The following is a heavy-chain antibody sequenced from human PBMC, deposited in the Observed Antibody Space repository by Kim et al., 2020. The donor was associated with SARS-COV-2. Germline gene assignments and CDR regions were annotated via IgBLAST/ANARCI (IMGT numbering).Heavy chain of an antibody. CDR3: AKEEYSYGYVQTIAPDY. J-gene: IGHJ4*02. Sequence: GGSLRLSCAASGFTFSSYAMSWVRQAPGQGLEWVSAISGSGASTYYADSVRGRFTISRDNSKNTLYLQMNSLRAEDTAVYYCAKEEYSYGYVQTIAPDYWGQGTLVTVSS. CDR1: GFTFSSYA. CDR2: ISGSGAST. D-gene: IGHD5-18*01. V-gene: IGHV3-23*01.